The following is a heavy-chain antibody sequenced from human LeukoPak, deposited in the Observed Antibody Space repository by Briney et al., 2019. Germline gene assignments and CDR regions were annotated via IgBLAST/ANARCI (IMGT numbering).Heavy chain of an antibody. J-gene: IGHJ4*02. CDR2: INQDGSEQ. Sequence: GGSLRLSXAASGFTFRDYWMDWVRQTPGKGMEWVANINQDGSEQYDVDSVKGRFTISRDNAKNSLYLQMNSLRVDDTAVYYCSRSLDYWGQGALVTVSS. V-gene: IGHV3-7*01. CDR3: SRSLDY. CDR1: GFTFRDYW.